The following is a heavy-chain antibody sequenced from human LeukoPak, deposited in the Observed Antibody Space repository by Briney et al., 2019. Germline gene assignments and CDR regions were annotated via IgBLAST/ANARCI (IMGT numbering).Heavy chain of an antibody. D-gene: IGHD4-23*01. Sequence: SETLSLTCTVSGGSISSYYWTWIRQPPGKGLEWIGYIHYSGSTNYNPSLKSRVTISSDTSKNQFSLKLSSVTAADTAVYYCARAVTTVDDAFDIWGQGTMVTVSS. J-gene: IGHJ3*02. CDR1: GGSISSYY. CDR2: IHYSGST. V-gene: IGHV4-59*12. CDR3: ARAVTTVDDAFDI.